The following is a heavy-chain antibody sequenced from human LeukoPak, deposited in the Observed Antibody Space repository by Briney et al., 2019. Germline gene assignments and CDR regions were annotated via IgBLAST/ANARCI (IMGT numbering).Heavy chain of an antibody. D-gene: IGHD2-8*01. V-gene: IGHV3-23*01. CDR1: GFTFTSYA. CDR2: ISGSGDST. Sequence: PGGSLRLSCAASGFTFTSYAMSWVRQAPGKGLEWVSGISGSGDSTYYADPVKGRFTISRDNSKNTLYLQMSSLRAEDTAVYYCAKDRSDNKTRYAGSHWGQGTLVTVSS. CDR3: AKDRSDNKTRYAGSH. J-gene: IGHJ4*02.